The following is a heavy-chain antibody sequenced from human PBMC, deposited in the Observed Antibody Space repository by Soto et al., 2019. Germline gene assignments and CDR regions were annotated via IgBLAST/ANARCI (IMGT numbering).Heavy chain of an antibody. Sequence: SQTLSLTCAISGDSVSSNSAAWNWIRQSPSRGLKWLGRTYYRSKWYNDYAVSVKSRITINPDTSKNQFPLQLNSVTPEDTAVYYCARGRYSSGPQRVNYYYYGMDVWGQGTTVTVSS. CDR1: GDSVSSNSAA. D-gene: IGHD6-19*01. CDR2: TYYRSKWYN. CDR3: ARGRYSSGPQRVNYYYYGMDV. V-gene: IGHV6-1*01. J-gene: IGHJ6*02.